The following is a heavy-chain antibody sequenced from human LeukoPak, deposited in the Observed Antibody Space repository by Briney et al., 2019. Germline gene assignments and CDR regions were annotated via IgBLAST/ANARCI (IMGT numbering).Heavy chain of an antibody. D-gene: IGHD5-18*01. CDR1: GFTLSSYA. Sequence: GGSLRLSCAASGFTLSSYAMSWVRQAPGKGLEWVAVISYDGSNKYYADSVKGRFTISRDNSKNTLYLQMNSLRAEDTAVYYCARDSGPKYSYGLPPDYWGQGTLVTVSS. J-gene: IGHJ4*02. V-gene: IGHV3-30-3*01. CDR2: ISYDGSNK. CDR3: ARDSGPKYSYGLPPDY.